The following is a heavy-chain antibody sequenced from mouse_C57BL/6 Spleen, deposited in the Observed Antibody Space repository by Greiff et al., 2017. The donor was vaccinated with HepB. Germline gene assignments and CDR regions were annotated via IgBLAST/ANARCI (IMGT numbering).Heavy chain of an antibody. CDR1: GFSLTSYG. V-gene: IGHV2-4*01. D-gene: IGHD4-1*01. CDR3: AKNQGGTGYAMDY. J-gene: IGHJ4*01. CDR2: LWSGGST. Sequence: VQLQQSGPGLVQPSQSLSITCTVSGFSLTSYGVHWVRQPPGKGLEWLGVLWSGGSTDYNADFISRLSISKDKSKSQVFFKMHSLQADETAIYYCAKNQGGTGYAMDYWGHGTSVTVSS.